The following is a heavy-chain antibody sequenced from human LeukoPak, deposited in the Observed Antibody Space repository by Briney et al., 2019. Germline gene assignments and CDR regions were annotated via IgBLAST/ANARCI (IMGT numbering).Heavy chain of an antibody. D-gene: IGHD1-14*01. CDR2: LTGGGGGT. V-gene: IGHV3-23*01. J-gene: IGHJ4*02. Sequence: PGGSLRLSCAASGFTFSTYAMSWVRQAPGKGLEWVSGLTGGGGGTSYADSMKGRFTISRDNSKNTLYLQMNSLRAEDTAVYYCAKDKGAVTGTFDYWGQGTLVTVSS. CDR3: AKDKGAVTGTFDY. CDR1: GFTFSTYA.